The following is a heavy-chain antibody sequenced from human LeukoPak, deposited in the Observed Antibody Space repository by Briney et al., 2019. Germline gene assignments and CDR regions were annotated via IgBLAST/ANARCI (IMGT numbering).Heavy chain of an antibody. J-gene: IGHJ3*02. V-gene: IGHV5-51*01. D-gene: IGHD3-10*01. CDR3: AMYYGSGSYLGAFDI. CDR2: IYPGDSDT. CDR1: GYSFTSYW. Sequence: GESLQISCKGSGYSFTSYWIGWVRQMPGKGLEWMGIIYPGDSDTRYSPSFQGQVTISADKSISTAYLQWSSLKASDTAMYYCAMYYGSGSYLGAFDIWGQGTMVTVSS.